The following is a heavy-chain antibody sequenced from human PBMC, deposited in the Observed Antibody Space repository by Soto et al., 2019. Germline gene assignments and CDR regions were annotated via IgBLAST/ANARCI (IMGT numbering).Heavy chain of an antibody. CDR3: AKDDVSGDGLWLVSD. CDR1: GFSFSNYN. CDR2: ITGSGLTI. D-gene: IGHD2-21*02. V-gene: IGHV3-23*01. Sequence: GGSLRLSCVASGFSFSNYNMNWVRQAPGKGQEWVSGITGSGLTIEHSASVKGRFTISRDNSKNTVYLQMNSLRAEDTAIYYCAKDDVSGDGLWLVSDWGQGTPVTVSS. J-gene: IGHJ4*02.